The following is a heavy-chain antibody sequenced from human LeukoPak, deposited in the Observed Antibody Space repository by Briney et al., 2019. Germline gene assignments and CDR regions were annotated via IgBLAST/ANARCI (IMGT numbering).Heavy chain of an antibody. CDR3: ARIAGIAAAGTFDY. Sequence: SETLSLTCTVSGGFISSGSYYWSWIRQPAGKGLEWIGRIYTSGSTNYNPSLKSRVTISVDTSKNQFSLKLSSVTAADTAVYYCARIAGIAAAGTFDYWGQGTLVTVSS. V-gene: IGHV4-61*02. CDR2: IYTSGST. D-gene: IGHD6-13*01. CDR1: GGFISSGSYY. J-gene: IGHJ4*02.